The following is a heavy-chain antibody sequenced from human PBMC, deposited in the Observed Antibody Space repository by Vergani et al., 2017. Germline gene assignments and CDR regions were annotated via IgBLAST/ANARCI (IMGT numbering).Heavy chain of an antibody. V-gene: IGHV4-34*01. D-gene: IGHD3-16*02. CDR2: INHSGST. J-gene: IGHJ4*02. CDR3: AVGWEGSYRYLFDY. CDR1: GGSFSGYY. Sequence: QVQLQQWGAGLLKPSETLSLTCAVYGGSFSGYYWSWIRQPPGKGLEWIGEINHSGSTNYNPSLKSRVTISVDTSKNQFSLKLSSVTAADTAVYYCAVGWEGSYRYLFDYWGQGTLVTVSS.